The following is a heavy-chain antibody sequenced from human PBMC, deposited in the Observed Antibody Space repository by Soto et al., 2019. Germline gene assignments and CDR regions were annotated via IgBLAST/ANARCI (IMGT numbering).Heavy chain of an antibody. V-gene: IGHV1-8*01. J-gene: IGHJ6*04. CDR1: GYTFSIYA. CDR2: MNPNSGNT. Sequence: ASVKVSCNASGYTFSIYAITWERQATGQGLEWMGWMNPNSGNTGYAQKFQGRVTMTRNNSISTAYMELSSLRSEDTAVYYCASWDLKTGQLYYYYVMDVWGKGTTVTVSS. D-gene: IGHD1-26*01. CDR3: ASWDLKTGQLYYYYVMDV.